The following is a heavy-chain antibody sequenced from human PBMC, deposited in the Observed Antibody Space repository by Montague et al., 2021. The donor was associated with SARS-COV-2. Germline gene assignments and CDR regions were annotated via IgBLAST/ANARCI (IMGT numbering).Heavy chain of an antibody. CDR3: ARLPLRCCISANFSSVGAIDF. CDR1: GGSISSAYFY. J-gene: IGHJ4*02. CDR2: IYYDGKT. D-gene: IGHD2-2*01. V-gene: IGHV4-39*02. Sequence: SETLSLTYTVSGGSISSAYFYWGWIRQPPGKGLEWIGTIYYDGKTYYNSSLSSRVFLSADTSNNHFSLELNSVTASDTAVYYCARLPLRCCISANFSSVGAIDFWGQGTLVTVSS.